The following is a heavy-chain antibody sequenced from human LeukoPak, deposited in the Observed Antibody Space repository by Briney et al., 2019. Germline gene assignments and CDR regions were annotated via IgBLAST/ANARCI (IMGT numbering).Heavy chain of an antibody. Sequence: ASVKVSCKASGGTFSSYAISWVRQAPGQGLEWMGGIIPIFGTANYAQKFQGRVTITADKSTSTAYMELSSLRAEDTGVYYCARDQSVYGDGYYFDYWGEGTLVTVSS. CDR3: ARDQSVYGDGYYFDY. J-gene: IGHJ4*02. D-gene: IGHD4-17*01. CDR2: IIPIFGTA. V-gene: IGHV1-69*06. CDR1: GGTFSSYA.